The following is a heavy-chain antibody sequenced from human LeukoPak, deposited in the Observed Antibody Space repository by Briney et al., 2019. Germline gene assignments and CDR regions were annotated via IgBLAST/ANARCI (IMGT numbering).Heavy chain of an antibody. CDR3: ARDLVEMARIGGTFDS. Sequence: GGSLRLSCAASGFTFNKYAMHWVRQAPGKGLEWVSIISFDGSNKYYVDSVKGRFTISRDNSRNTLYLQMNSLRTEDTAAYYCARDLVEMARIGGTFDSWGQGTLVTVSS. CDR2: ISFDGSNK. D-gene: IGHD5-24*01. V-gene: IGHV3-30*04. CDR1: GFTFNKYA. J-gene: IGHJ4*02.